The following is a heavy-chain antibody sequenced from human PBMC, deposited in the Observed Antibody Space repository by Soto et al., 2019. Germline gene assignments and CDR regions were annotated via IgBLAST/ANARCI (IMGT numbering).Heavy chain of an antibody. Sequence: EVQLLESGGGLVQPGGSLRLSCAASGFTFSSYAMSWVRQAPGKGLEWVSAISGSGGSTYYADSVEGRFTISRDNSKNTLYLQMNSLRAEDTAVYYCAKDRKYSSGPSANWFDPWGQGTLVTVSS. CDR3: AKDRKYSSGPSANWFDP. CDR2: ISGSGGST. J-gene: IGHJ5*02. CDR1: GFTFSSYA. V-gene: IGHV3-23*01. D-gene: IGHD6-19*01.